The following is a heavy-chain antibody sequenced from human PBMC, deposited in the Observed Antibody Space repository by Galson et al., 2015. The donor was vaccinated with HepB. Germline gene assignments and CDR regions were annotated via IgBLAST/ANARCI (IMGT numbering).Heavy chain of an antibody. CDR2: IFSGGGI. CDR1: GFIVSSTY. Sequence: SLRLSCAASGFIVSSTYMSWVRQAPGKGLEWVSVIFSGGGIYYTDSVKGRFTISRDNSKNTLYLQMNSLRAEDTAVYYCARAAALRSSWFPNWFDLWGQGTLVAVSS. D-gene: IGHD6-13*01. J-gene: IGHJ5*02. V-gene: IGHV3-66*01. CDR3: ARAAALRSSWFPNWFDL.